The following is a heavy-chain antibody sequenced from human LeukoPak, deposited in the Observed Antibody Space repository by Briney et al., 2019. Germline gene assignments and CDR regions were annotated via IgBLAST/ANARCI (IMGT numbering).Heavy chain of an antibody. Sequence: PSETLSLTCTVSGGSISSYYWSWIRQPPGKGLEWIGYIYYSGSTNYNPSLKSRVAISVDTSKNQFSLKLSPVTAADTAVYYCARRDVDSSGYYYFDYWGQGTLVTVSS. V-gene: IGHV4-59*08. D-gene: IGHD3-22*01. CDR1: GGSISSYY. CDR2: IYYSGST. J-gene: IGHJ4*02. CDR3: ARRDVDSSGYYYFDY.